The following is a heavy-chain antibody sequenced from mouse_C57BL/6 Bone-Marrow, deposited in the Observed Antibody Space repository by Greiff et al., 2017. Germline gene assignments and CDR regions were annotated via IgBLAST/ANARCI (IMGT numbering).Heavy chain of an antibody. CDR1: GFTFSSYG. CDR2: ISSGGSYT. J-gene: IGHJ3*01. CDR3: ARHDLGGFAY. D-gene: IGHD3-3*01. V-gene: IGHV5-6*01. Sequence: VQLQQSGGDLVKPGGSLKLSCAASGFTFSSYGMSWVRQTPDKRLEWVATISSGGSYTYYPDSVKGRFTISRDNAKNTLYLQMSSLKSEDTAMYYCARHDLGGFAYWGQGTLVTVSA.